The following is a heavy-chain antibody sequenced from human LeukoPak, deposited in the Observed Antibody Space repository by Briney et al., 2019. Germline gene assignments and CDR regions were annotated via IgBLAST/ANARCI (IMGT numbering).Heavy chain of an antibody. CDR2: ISNNGGSS. J-gene: IGHJ4*02. CDR3: VKITSVTGGDC. CDR1: GFTFSNYE. Sequence: GGSLRLSCAASGFTFSNYEMNWVRQAPGKGLEYVSGISNNGGSSFYADSVKGRFTISRDNSKNTLYLQMSSLRAEDTAVYYCVKITSVTGGDCWGQGTRLTVSS. D-gene: IGHD1-1*01. V-gene: IGHV3-64D*09.